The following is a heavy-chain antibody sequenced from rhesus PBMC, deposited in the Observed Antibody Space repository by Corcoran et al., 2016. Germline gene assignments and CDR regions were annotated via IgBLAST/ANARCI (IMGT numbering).Heavy chain of an antibody. V-gene: IGHV4-169*01. CDR2: IYGSGSST. D-gene: IGHD1-44*02. J-gene: IGHJ4*01. CDR1: GGSISSSY. CDR3: ARRYSGSYSFDY. Sequence: QLQLQESGPGLVKPSETLSVTCAVSGGSISSSYWSWIRQAPGKGRELIGFIYGSGSSTNYHPSPKSRVTLSVATSKNQLSLKLSSVTTADTAVYYCARRYSGSYSFDYWGQGVLVTVSS.